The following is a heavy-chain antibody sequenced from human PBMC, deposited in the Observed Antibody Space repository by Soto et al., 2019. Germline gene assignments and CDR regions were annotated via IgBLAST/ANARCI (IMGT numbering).Heavy chain of an antibody. D-gene: IGHD3-9*01. CDR3: ARVGGAYDILTGYLDY. CDR1: GFTFSDHY. J-gene: IGHJ4*02. CDR2: TRNKANSYTT. V-gene: IGHV3-72*01. Sequence: GGSLRLSCAAPGFTFSDHYMDWVRQAPGKGLEWVGRTRNKANSYTTEYAASVKGRFTISRDDSKNSLYLQMNSLKTEDTAVYYCARVGGAYDILTGYLDYWGQGTLVTVSS.